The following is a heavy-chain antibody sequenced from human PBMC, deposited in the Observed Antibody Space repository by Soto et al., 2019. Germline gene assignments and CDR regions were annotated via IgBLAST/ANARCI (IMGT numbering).Heavy chain of an antibody. CDR2: IIPIFGTA. CDR3: ASLQPGTFDI. D-gene: IGHD6-13*01. V-gene: IGHV1-69*13. J-gene: IGHJ3*02. CDR1: GGTFSSYA. Sequence: AASVKVSCKASGGTFSSYAISWVRQAPGQGLEWMGGIIPIFGTANYAQKFQGRVTITADESTSTAYMELSSLRSEDTAVYYCASLQPGTFDIWGQGTMVTVSS.